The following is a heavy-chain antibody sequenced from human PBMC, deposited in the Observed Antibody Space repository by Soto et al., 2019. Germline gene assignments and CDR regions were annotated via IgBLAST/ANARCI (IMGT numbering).Heavy chain of an antibody. J-gene: IGHJ4*02. Sequence: EVQLVESGGGVVRPGGSLRLSCAASGFTFDDYGMSWVRQAPGKGLGWVSGINWNGGSTGYADSVKGRFTISSDNAKNSLYLQMNSLRAEDTALDYCARGRHSGSYYWDFDYWGQGTLVTVSS. CDR2: INWNGGST. D-gene: IGHD1-26*01. CDR3: ARGRHSGSYYWDFDY. V-gene: IGHV3-20*04. CDR1: GFTFDDYG.